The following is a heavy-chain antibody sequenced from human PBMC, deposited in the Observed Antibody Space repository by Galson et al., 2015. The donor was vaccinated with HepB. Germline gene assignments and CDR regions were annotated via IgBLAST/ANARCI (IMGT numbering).Heavy chain of an antibody. V-gene: IGHV1-18*04. CDR3: ARSGYDSSGYIGNWFDP. CDR1: GYTFTSYG. Sequence: SVKVSCKASGYTFTSYGISWVRQAPGQGLEWMGWISAYNGNTNYAQKLQGRVTRTTDTSTSTAYMELRSLRSDDTAVYYCARSGYDSSGYIGNWFDPWGQGTLVTVSS. J-gene: IGHJ5*02. CDR2: ISAYNGNT. D-gene: IGHD3-22*01.